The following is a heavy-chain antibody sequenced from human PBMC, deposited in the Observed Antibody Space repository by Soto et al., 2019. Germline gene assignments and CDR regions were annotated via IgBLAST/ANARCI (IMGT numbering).Heavy chain of an antibody. CDR1: GGSFSGYY. V-gene: IGHV4-34*01. D-gene: IGHD3-3*01. Sequence: QVQLQQRGAGLLKPSETLSLTCAVYGGSFSGYYWSWIRQPPGKGLEWIGEINHSGSTNYNPSLKSRVTISVDTSKNQFSLKLSSVTAADTAVYYCARGVIVAITIEGTGGMDVWGQGTTVTVSS. CDR2: INHSGST. CDR3: ARGVIVAITIEGTGGMDV. J-gene: IGHJ6*02.